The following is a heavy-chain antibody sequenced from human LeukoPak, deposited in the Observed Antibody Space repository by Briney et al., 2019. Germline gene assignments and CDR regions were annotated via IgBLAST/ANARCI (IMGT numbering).Heavy chain of an antibody. CDR3: ARGLRDFWSGTYAFDI. Sequence: PSGTLSLTCTVSGGSISSYYWSWIRQPAGKGLEWIGRIYTSGSTNYNPSLKSRVTMSVDTSKNQFSLKLSSVTAADTAVYYCARGLRDFWSGTYAFDIWGQGTMVTVSS. J-gene: IGHJ3*02. D-gene: IGHD3-3*01. CDR1: GGSISSYY. V-gene: IGHV4-4*07. CDR2: IYTSGST.